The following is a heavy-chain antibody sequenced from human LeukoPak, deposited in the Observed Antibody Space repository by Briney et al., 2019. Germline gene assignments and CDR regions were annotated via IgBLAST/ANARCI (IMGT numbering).Heavy chain of an antibody. CDR1: GGSISSYY. Sequence: SETLSLTCTVSGGSISSYYWSWIRQSPGKGLEWIGHMYYSGSTNYNPSLKSRVTILLDTSNNQFSLRLTSMTAADTAVYYCARGSSGYYYGWGQGTMVTVSS. J-gene: IGHJ3*01. CDR2: MYYSGST. V-gene: IGHV4-59*08. D-gene: IGHD3-22*01. CDR3: ARGSSGYYYG.